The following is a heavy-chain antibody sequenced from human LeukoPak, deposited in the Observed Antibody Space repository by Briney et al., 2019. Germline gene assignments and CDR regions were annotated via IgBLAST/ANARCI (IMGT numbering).Heavy chain of an antibody. J-gene: IGHJ4*02. CDR3: ARAGVMITFGGQFYFDS. Sequence: SETLSLTCTVSGGSISSYYWSWIRQPPGKGLEWIGYIYYSGSTNYNPSLKSRVTISVDTSNNQFSLKLSSVTAADTAVYYCARAGVMITFGGQFYFDSWGQGTLVTVSS. V-gene: IGHV4-59*12. CDR1: GGSISSYY. CDR2: IYYSGST. D-gene: IGHD3-16*01.